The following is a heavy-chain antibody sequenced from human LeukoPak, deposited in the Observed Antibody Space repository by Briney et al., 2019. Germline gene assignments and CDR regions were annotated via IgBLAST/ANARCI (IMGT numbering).Heavy chain of an antibody. CDR1: GYTFTSYG. CDR3: ARDGYYDSSGYPLGEIENFDY. V-gene: IGHV1-18*01. J-gene: IGHJ4*02. Sequence: GASVKVSCKASGYTFTSYGISWVRQAPGQGLEWMGWISAYNGNTNYAQKLQGRVTMTTDTSTSTAYMELRSLRSDDTAVYYCARDGYYDSSGYPLGEIENFDYWGQGTLVTVSS. CDR2: ISAYNGNT. D-gene: IGHD3-22*01.